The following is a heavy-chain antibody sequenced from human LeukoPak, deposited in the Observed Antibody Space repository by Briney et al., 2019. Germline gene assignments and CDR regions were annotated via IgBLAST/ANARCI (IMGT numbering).Heavy chain of an antibody. Sequence: ASVKVSCKASGYTFTSYDINWVRQATGQGLEWMGWMNPNSGNTGYAQKFQGRVTTTRNTSISTAYMELSSLRSEDTAVYYCARGRDIVVVTATKLNWFDPWGQGTLVTVSS. CDR2: MNPNSGNT. J-gene: IGHJ5*02. CDR1: GYTFTSYD. V-gene: IGHV1-8*01. D-gene: IGHD2-21*02. CDR3: ARGRDIVVVTATKLNWFDP.